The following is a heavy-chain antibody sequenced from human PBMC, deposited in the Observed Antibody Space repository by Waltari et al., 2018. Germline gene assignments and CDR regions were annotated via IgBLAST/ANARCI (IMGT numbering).Heavy chain of an antibody. CDR2: IQPDGGDK. J-gene: IGHJ4*02. CDR3: AKDLKGAWTIDY. D-gene: IGHD1-26*01. Sequence: QVHLVESGGGVVQPGGSLRLSCAASGFSFSASAMYCVRQAPGKGLEWVAHIQPDGGDKFYGDSVKGRFSISRDDSRNTLFLQMNSLRDEDTAVYYCAKDLKGAWTIDYWGQGTLVTVSS. CDR1: GFSFSASA. V-gene: IGHV3-30*02.